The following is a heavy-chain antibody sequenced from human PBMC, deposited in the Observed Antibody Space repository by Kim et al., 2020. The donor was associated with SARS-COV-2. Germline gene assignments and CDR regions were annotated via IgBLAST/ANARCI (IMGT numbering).Heavy chain of an antibody. D-gene: IGHD3-22*01. J-gene: IGHJ3*02. CDR2: ISAYNGNT. V-gene: IGHV1-18*01. CDR3: ARKGNYYDSSGDAFDI. CDR1: GYTFTSYG. Sequence: ASVKVSCKASGYTFTSYGISWVRHAPGQGLEWMGWISAYNGNTNYAQKLQGRVTMTTDTSTSTAYMELRSLRSDDTAVYYCARKGNYYDSSGDAFDIWGQGTMATVSS.